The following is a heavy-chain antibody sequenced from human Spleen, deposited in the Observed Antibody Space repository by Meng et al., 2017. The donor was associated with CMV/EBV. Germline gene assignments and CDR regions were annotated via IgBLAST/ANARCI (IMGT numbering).Heavy chain of an antibody. CDR2: INPNSGGT. Sequence: ASVKVSCKASGYTFTGYYMHWVRQAPGQGLEWMGWINPNSGGTNYAQKFQGRVTMTRDTSISTAYMELSSLRSEDTAIYYCARGGATRLQYYNWFDPWGQGTLVTVSS. J-gene: IGHJ5*02. CDR1: GYTFTGYY. V-gene: IGHV1-2*02. CDR3: ARGGATRLQYYNWFDP. D-gene: IGHD6-6*01.